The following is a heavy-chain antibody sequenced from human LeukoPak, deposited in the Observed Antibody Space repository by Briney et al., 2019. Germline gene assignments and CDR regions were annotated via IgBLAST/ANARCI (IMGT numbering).Heavy chain of an antibody. J-gene: IGHJ3*02. V-gene: IGHV3-23*01. CDR3: AKDFDTTVVLDAFNM. CDR2: IRGNGGST. D-gene: IGHD4-23*01. Sequence: PGGSLRLSCAASGFTFSNYAMNWVRQAPGKGLEWVCPIRGNGGSTYYAASVKGRFVISRDNSKNTLYLQMLGLRAEDTAVYYCAKDFDTTVVLDAFNMWGQGTLVAVSS. CDR1: GFTFSNYA.